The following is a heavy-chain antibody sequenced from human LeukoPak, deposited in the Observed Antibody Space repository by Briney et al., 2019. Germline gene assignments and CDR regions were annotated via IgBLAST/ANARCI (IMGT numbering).Heavy chain of an antibody. V-gene: IGHV4-30-2*01. CDR3: PRDPAGEGYFAN. CDR1: GGSISSGGYS. Sequence: SQTLSLTCAVSGGSISSGGYSWSWIRQPPGKGLEWIGYIYHSGSTYYNPSLKSRVTISVDRSKNQFSLKLSSVTAADTAVYYWPRDPAGEGYFANGGQGPLAT. CDR2: IYHSGST. D-gene: IGHD7-27*01. J-gene: IGHJ4*02.